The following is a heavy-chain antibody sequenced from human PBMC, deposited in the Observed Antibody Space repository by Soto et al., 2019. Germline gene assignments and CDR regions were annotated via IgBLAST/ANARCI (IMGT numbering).Heavy chain of an antibody. V-gene: IGHV3-23*01. CDR3: AKVIAAGGTGYWFDP. CDR1: GFTFSSYA. D-gene: IGHD6-13*01. J-gene: IGHJ5*02. Sequence: EVQLLESGGGLVQPGGSLRLSCAASGFTFSSYAMSWVRQAPGKGLEWVSAISGSGGSTYYAASVKGRFTISRDNSKNTLYLQMNSLRAEDTAVYYCAKVIAAGGTGYWFDPWGQGTLVTVSS. CDR2: ISGSGGST.